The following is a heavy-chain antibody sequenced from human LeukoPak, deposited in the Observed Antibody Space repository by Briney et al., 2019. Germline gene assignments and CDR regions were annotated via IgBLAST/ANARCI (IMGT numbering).Heavy chain of an antibody. V-gene: IGHV1-69*13. Sequence: ASVKVSCKASGGTFSSYAISWVRQAPGQGLEWMGGIIPIFGTANYAQKFQGRVTITADESTSTAYMELSSLRSEGTAVYYCARDAYCSSTSCRFYYYMDVWGKGTTVTISS. CDR2: IIPIFGTA. CDR3: ARDAYCSSTSCRFYYYMDV. CDR1: GGTFSSYA. D-gene: IGHD2-2*01. J-gene: IGHJ6*03.